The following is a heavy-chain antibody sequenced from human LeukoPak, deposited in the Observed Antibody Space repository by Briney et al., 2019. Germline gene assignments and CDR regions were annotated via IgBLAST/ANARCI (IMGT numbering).Heavy chain of an antibody. CDR1: GGSISSYY. D-gene: IGHD5-18*01. CDR3: ARTQVDTAMVPYYYYMDV. CDR2: IDYSGST. V-gene: IGHV4-59*01. J-gene: IGHJ6*03. Sequence: SETLSLTCTVSGGSISSYYWSWIRQPPGKGLEWIGYIDYSGSTNYNPSLKSRVTISVDTSKNQFSLKLSSVTAADTAVYYCARTQVDTAMVPYYYYMDVWGKGTTVTVSS.